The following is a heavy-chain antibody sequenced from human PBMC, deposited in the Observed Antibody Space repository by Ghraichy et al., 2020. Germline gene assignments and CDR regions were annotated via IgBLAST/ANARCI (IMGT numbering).Heavy chain of an antibody. D-gene: IGHD5-12*01. CDR1: GVSITSDHW. CDR2: VNQFGTT. V-gene: IGHV4-4*02. J-gene: IGHJ6*02. Sequence: SETLSLTCSVSGVSITSDHWWTWVRQPPGKGLEWNGAVNQFGTTNYNLSLKSRVTMSVDKSMNQFSLKMTSVTAADTALYYCTRVGATISTLVINGMDVWGQGTTVTVSS. CDR3: TRVGATISTLVINGMDV.